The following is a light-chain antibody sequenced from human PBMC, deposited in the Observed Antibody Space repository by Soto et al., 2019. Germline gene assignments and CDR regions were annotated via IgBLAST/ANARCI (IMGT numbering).Light chain of an antibody. CDR2: GAS. CDR1: QAVSNY. J-gene: IGKJ1*01. CDR3: QQYNSNSRT. Sequence: IQMTQSPSSLSTSVGDRPTIIYRASQAVSNYLAWYQQKPGEVPKLLIYGASALHRGVPSRFSGSGSGTEFTLTISSLQPGDFATYYCQQYNSNSRTFGQGTKVDIK. V-gene: IGKV1-16*01.